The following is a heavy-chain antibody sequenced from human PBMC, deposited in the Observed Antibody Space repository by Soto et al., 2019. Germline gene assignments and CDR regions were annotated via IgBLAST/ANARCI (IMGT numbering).Heavy chain of an antibody. J-gene: IGHJ4*02. D-gene: IGHD2-8*02. CDR3: ARGPGPDF. CDR2: MSPNSGNT. Sequence: VQLVQSGAEVKKPGASVKVSCKASGYTFTSYDINWVRRAPGLGLEWVGWMSPNSGNTYYAQKFQGRVTMTSDTSISTAYMELSSLRSEDTAVYYCARGPGPDFWGQGTLVTVSS. CDR1: GYTFTSYD. V-gene: IGHV1-8*01.